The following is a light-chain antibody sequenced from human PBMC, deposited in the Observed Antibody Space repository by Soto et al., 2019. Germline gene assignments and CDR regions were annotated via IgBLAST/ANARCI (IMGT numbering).Light chain of an antibody. J-gene: IGKJ4*01. CDR3: QQRRTRLFA. CDR2: DSS. CDR1: QSVGRY. Sequence: IELTQSPATLSLSPGEGGTLSCRASQSVGRYLAWYQQKPGQAPRLLIYDSSNRATGIPARFSGSGSGTAFALPISSLEPEDFAVYYCQQRRTRLFAFGGGKKVEIK. V-gene: IGKV3-11*01.